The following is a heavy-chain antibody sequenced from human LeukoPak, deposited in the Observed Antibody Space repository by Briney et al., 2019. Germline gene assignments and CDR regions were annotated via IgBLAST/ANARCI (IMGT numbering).Heavy chain of an antibody. Sequence: PSETLSLTCTVSGGSISSSSYYWGWIRQPPGKGLEWIGSIYYSGSTYYNPSLKSRVTISVDTSKIQFSLKLSSVTAADTAVYYCARMTKTNFDYWGQGTLVTVSS. CDR2: IYYSGST. V-gene: IGHV4-39*01. D-gene: IGHD4-11*01. J-gene: IGHJ4*02. CDR1: GGSISSSSYY. CDR3: ARMTKTNFDY.